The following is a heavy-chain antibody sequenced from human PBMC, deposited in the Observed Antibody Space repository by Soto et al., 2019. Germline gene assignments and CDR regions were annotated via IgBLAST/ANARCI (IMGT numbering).Heavy chain of an antibody. D-gene: IGHD3-3*01. V-gene: IGHV5-51*01. CDR3: ARNYDFWSGPEGGPWAWFDP. J-gene: IGHJ5*02. Sequence: PGESLKISCKGSGYSFTSYWIGWVRQMPGKGLEWMGIIYPGDSDTRYSPSFQGQVTISADKSISTAYLQWSSLKASDTAMYYCARNYDFWSGPEGGPWAWFDPWGQGIQVTVSS. CDR1: GYSFTSYW. CDR2: IYPGDSDT.